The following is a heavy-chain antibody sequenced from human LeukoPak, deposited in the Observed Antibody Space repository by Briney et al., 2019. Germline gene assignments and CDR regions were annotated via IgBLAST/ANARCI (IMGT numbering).Heavy chain of an antibody. CDR3: ARHRGYYDSLNWFDP. CDR2: IYHSGST. V-gene: IGHV4-4*02. Sequence: PSGTLSLTCAVSGGSISSSNWWSWVRQPPGKGLEWIGEIYHSGSTNYNPSLKSRVTISVDTSKNQFSLKLSSVTAADTAVYYCARHRGYYDSLNWFDPWGQGTLVTVSS. CDR1: GGSISSSNW. D-gene: IGHD3-22*01. J-gene: IGHJ5*02.